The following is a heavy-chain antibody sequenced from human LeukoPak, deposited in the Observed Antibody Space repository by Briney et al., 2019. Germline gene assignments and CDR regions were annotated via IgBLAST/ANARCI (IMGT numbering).Heavy chain of an antibody. CDR1: GSTSRSYW. Sequence: PGGSLRLSCAASGSTSRSYWMSWVRQTPGKGLEWVANIKQEGSARYYVDSVTGRFTISRDNAMNSLYLQMNSLRVEDTAVYYCARDPGIAAAGTVGYFDSWGQGILVTVSS. CDR2: IKQEGSAR. D-gene: IGHD6-13*01. CDR3: ARDPGIAAAGTVGYFDS. J-gene: IGHJ4*02. V-gene: IGHV3-7*01.